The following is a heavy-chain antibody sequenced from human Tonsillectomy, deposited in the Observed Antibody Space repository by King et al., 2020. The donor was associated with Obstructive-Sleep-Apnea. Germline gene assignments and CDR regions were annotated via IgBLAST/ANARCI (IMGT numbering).Heavy chain of an antibody. CDR1: GGTFSSYA. Sequence: QLVQSGAEVKKPGSSVKVSCKASGGTFSSYAISWVRQAPGQGLEWMGGIIPILGIANYAQKFQGRVTITADKSTSTAYMELSSLRSEDTAVYYCARKPYDILTGYYYYYGMDVWGQGTTVTVSS. CDR2: IIPILGIA. J-gene: IGHJ6*02. V-gene: IGHV1-69*09. D-gene: IGHD3-9*01. CDR3: ARKPYDILTGYYYYYGMDV.